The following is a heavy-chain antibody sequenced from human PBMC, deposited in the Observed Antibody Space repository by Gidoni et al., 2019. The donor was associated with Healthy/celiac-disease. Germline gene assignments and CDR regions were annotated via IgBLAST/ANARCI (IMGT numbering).Heavy chain of an antibody. D-gene: IGHD3-16*01. CDR2: IYSSGST. V-gene: IGHV3-53*02. J-gene: IGHJ4*02. CDR3: ARGGPEVLFDY. CDR1: GFTVSSNY. Sequence: EVQLVETGGGLIQPGGSLRLSCAASGFTVSSNYMSWVRQAPGKGLEWVSVIYSSGSTYYADSVKGRFTISRDNSKNTLYLQRNSLRAEDTAVYYCARGGPEVLFDYWGQGTLVTVSS.